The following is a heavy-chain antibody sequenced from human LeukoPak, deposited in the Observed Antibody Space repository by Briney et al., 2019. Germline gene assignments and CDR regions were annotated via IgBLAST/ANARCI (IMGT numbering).Heavy chain of an antibody. D-gene: IGHD6-6*01. CDR3: ARLLSIAARPMDV. CDR2: IYHSGST. CDR1: GGSISSSNW. Sequence: PSETLSLTCAVSGGSISSSNWWSWIRQPPGKGLEWIGEIYHSGSTYYNPSLKSRVTISVDKSKNQFSLKLSSVTAADTAVYYCARLLSIAARPMDVWGKGTTVTVSS. V-gene: IGHV4-4*02. J-gene: IGHJ6*04.